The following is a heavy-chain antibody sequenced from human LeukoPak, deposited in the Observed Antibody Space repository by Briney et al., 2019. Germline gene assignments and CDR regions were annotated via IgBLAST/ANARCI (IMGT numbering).Heavy chain of an antibody. CDR1: GYTFTGYY. Sequence: ASVKVSCKASGYTFTGYYMHWLRQAPGQGLEWMGWINPNSGGTNYAQKFQGRVTMTRDTSISTAYMELSRLRSDDTAVYYCAREYYYDSSGYYYWGQGTLVTVSS. J-gene: IGHJ4*02. D-gene: IGHD3-22*01. V-gene: IGHV1-2*02. CDR2: INPNSGGT. CDR3: AREYYYDSSGYYY.